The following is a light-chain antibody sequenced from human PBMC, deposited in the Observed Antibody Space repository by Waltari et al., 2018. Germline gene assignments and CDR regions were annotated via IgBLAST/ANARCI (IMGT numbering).Light chain of an antibody. J-gene: IGKJ1*01. V-gene: IGKV1-5*01. CDR3: QQYNNYTPKT. Sequence: IQVPHSPSTLSASVGERVTITCRAPQSISNWLAWYQQKPGKAPKLLIYKASTLESGVPSRFSGSGSGTEFTLTISSLQPDDFATYFCQQYNNYTPKTFGQGTKVDIK. CDR2: KAS. CDR1: QSISNW.